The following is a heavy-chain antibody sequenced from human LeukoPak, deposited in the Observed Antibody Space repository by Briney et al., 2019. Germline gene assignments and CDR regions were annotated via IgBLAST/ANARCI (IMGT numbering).Heavy chain of an antibody. V-gene: IGHV4-39*01. D-gene: IGHD6-6*01. CDR1: GGSISSSSYY. J-gene: IGHJ3*02. CDR2: IYYSGST. Sequence: PSETLSLTCTVSGGSISSSSYYWGWIRQPPGKGLEWIGSIYYSGSTYYNPSLKSRVTISVDTSKNQFSLKLSSVTAADTAVYYCARTSSSSGRGNFDIWGQGTMVTVSS. CDR3: ARTSSSSGRGNFDI.